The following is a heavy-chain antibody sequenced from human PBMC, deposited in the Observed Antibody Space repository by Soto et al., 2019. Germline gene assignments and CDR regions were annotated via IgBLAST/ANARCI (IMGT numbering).Heavy chain of an antibody. V-gene: IGHV4-4*07. Sequence: SETLSLTCTVSGGSISTYYWSWIRQPAGKGLEWIGRIDTSGNTNYNPSLKSRVTMSVDTSKKQFSLKLTSVTVADTAVYYCARYSSNWFQTEGMDVWGQGTTVTVSS. J-gene: IGHJ6*02. D-gene: IGHD6-13*01. CDR1: GGSISTYY. CDR3: ARYSSNWFQTEGMDV. CDR2: IDTSGNT.